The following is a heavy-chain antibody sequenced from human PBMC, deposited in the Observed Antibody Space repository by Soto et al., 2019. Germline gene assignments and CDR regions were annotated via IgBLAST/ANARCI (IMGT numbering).Heavy chain of an antibody. CDR1: GGSISSGGYS. J-gene: IGHJ5*02. CDR3: ARQSSGWYNWFDP. CDR2: MYHSGST. D-gene: IGHD6-19*01. Sequence: SETLSLTCAVSGGSISSGGYSWSWIRQPPGKGLEWIGYMYHSGSTYYNPSLKSRVTISIDRSKNQFSLKLSSVTAAETAVYYCARQSSGWYNWFDPWGQGTLVTVS. V-gene: IGHV4-30-2*01.